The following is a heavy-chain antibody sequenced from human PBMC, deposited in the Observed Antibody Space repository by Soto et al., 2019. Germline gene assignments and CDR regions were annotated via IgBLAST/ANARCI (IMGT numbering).Heavy chain of an antibody. V-gene: IGHV1-8*01. D-gene: IGHD7-27*01. Sequence: QVQLVQSGAEVKKPGASVKVSCKASGYTFTSYDINWVRQAAGQGLEWMGWMNPDSGSTGYVQKFQGRVTMTRDTSMSTAYLELSSLTSEDTAVYYCTRRRGGTGVDFDYWGQGTPVTVSS. CDR2: MNPDSGST. CDR1: GYTFTSYD. J-gene: IGHJ4*02. CDR3: TRRRGGTGVDFDY.